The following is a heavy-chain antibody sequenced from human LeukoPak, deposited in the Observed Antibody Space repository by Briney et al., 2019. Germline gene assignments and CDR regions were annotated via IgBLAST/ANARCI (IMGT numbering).Heavy chain of an antibody. V-gene: IGHV3-9*01. D-gene: IGHD3-10*01. J-gene: IGHJ3*01. CDR3: TTDDFNYKVPF. Sequence: QPGRSLRLSCAASGFTFDDYAIHWVRQAPGKGLEWVSGISWNSGSIGYADSVKGRFTISRDNAKNSLYLQMNSLKVDDTAMYYCTTDDFNYKVPFWGQGTVVIVSS. CDR1: GFTFDDYA. CDR2: ISWNSGSI.